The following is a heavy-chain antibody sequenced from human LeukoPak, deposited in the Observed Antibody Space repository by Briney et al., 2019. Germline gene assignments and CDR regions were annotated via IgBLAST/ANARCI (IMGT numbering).Heavy chain of an antibody. CDR1: GYTFTNYA. J-gene: IGHJ3*02. D-gene: IGHD6-13*01. CDR3: ARDHGSSKEDDAFDI. Sequence: ASGKVSCKASGYTFTNYAMHWVRQAPGQRLEWMGWINAGNGNTKYSQKFQGRVTITRDTSASTAYMELSSLRSEDTAVYYCARDHGSSKEDDAFDIWGQGTMVTVSS. V-gene: IGHV1-3*01. CDR2: INAGNGNT.